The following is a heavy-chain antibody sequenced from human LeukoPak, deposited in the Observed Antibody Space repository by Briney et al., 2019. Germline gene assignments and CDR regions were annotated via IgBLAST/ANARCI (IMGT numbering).Heavy chain of an antibody. D-gene: IGHD3/OR15-3a*01. Sequence: GASAKVSCKASGGTFSSYAISWVRQAPGQGLEWMGGIIPIFGTANYAQKFQGRVTITADESTSTAYMELSSLRSEDTAVYYCARRVRTGYYWFDPWGQGTLVTVSS. V-gene: IGHV1-69*13. CDR2: IIPIFGTA. CDR3: ARRVRTGYYWFDP. J-gene: IGHJ5*02. CDR1: GGTFSSYA.